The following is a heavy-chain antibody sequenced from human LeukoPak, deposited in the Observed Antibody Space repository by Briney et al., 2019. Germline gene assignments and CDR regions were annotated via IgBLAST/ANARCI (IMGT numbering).Heavy chain of an antibody. CDR1: GFTFSRYA. V-gene: IGHV3-23*01. D-gene: IGHD5-12*01. CDR2: ISGSGAST. CDR3: AKDLMSGFYLRSFDY. Sequence: PGGSLRLSCNVSGFTFSRYAMSWVRQAPGKGLEWVSGISGSGASTYYADSVRSRFTISRDESKHMLYLQMNSLSVEDTAIYYCAKDLMSGFYLRSFDYWGQGTLVAVSS. J-gene: IGHJ4*02.